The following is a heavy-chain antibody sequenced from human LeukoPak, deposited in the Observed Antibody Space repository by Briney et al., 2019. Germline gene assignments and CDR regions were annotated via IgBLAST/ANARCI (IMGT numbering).Heavy chain of an antibody. V-gene: IGHV4-34*01. CDR2: INHSRST. D-gene: IGHD1-20*01. CDR3: ARGVNNWNVDVFDI. Sequence: SETLSLTCAVYGGSFSGYYWSWIRQPPGKGLQWIGEINHSRSTNYNPSLKSRVTISLDTSKNQFSLKLSSVTAADTAVYYCARGVNNWNVDVFDIWGQGTMVTVSS. CDR1: GGSFSGYY. J-gene: IGHJ3*02.